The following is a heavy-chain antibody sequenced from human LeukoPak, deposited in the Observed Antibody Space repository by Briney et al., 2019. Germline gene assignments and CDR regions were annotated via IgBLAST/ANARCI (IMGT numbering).Heavy chain of an antibody. CDR3: ARDRVAVAYFDY. J-gene: IGHJ4*02. CDR1: GGTFSSYA. Sequence: SVKVSCKASGGTFSSYAISWVRQAPGQGLEWMGGIIPIFGTANYAQKFQGRVTITTDESTSTAYMELSSLRSDDTAVYYCARDRVAVAYFDYWGQGTLVTVSS. V-gene: IGHV1-69*05. D-gene: IGHD6-19*01. CDR2: IIPIFGTA.